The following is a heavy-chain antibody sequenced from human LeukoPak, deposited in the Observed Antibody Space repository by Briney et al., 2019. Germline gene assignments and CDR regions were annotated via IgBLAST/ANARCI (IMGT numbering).Heavy chain of an antibody. D-gene: IGHD1-26*01. CDR3: ARDPYSGNYGNDYYYYMDV. Sequence: PGGSLRLSCAASGFTFSNYNMNWVRQAPGKAMEWVSSITSSGTYIFYADSVKGRFTISRDNAKNSLYLQMDSLGPEDTAVYYYARDPYSGNYGNDYYYYMDVWGKGTTVTISS. CDR1: GFTFSNYN. V-gene: IGHV3-21*01. CDR2: ITSSGTYI. J-gene: IGHJ6*03.